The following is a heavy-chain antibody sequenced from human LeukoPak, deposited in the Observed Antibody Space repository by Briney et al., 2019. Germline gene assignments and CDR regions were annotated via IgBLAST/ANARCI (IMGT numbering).Heavy chain of an antibody. J-gene: IGHJ4*02. V-gene: IGHV3-53*01. Sequence: GGSLRLSCAASGFTVSSNYMSWVRQAPGKGLEWVSVIYSGGSTYYADSVKGRFTISRDNSKNTLYLQMNSLRAEDTAVHYCARDGYNSFFDYWGQGTLVTVSS. D-gene: IGHD5-24*01. CDR1: GFTVSSNY. CDR3: ARDGYNSFFDY. CDR2: IYSGGST.